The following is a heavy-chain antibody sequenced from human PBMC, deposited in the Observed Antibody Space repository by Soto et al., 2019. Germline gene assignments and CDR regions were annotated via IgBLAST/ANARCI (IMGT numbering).Heavy chain of an antibody. CDR2: IYYTRST. CDR3: ARLSRGAADVFDY. V-gene: IGHV4-59*08. J-gene: IGHJ4*02. Sequence: PSETLSLTCTVSGGSININYWSWIRRPPGKGLEWIGYIYYTRSTNYNPSLQSRVTISVDTSKDQFSLKLSYVTAADTAVYYFARLSRGAADVFDYWGLGTLVTGSS. D-gene: IGHD1-26*01. CDR1: GGSININY.